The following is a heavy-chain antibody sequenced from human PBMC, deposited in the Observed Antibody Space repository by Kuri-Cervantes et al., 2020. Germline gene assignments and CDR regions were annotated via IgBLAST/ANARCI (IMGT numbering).Heavy chain of an antibody. CDR3: ASWFGELPVDY. V-gene: IGHV3-21*01. CDR2: ISSSSSYI. J-gene: IGHJ4*02. D-gene: IGHD3-10*01. Sequence: ETLSLTCAASGFTFSSYSMNWVRQAPGKGLEWVSSISSSSSYIYYADSVKGRFTISRDNAKNSLYLQMNSPRAEDTAVYYCASWFGELPVDYWGQGTLVTVSS. CDR1: GFTFSSYS.